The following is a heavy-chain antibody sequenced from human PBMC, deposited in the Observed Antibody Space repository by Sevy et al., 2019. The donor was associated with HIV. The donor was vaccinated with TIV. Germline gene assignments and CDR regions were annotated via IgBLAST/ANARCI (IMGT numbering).Heavy chain of an antibody. Sequence: GGSLRLSCAASGFTFSTYAMHWVRQAPGMGLEWVAVISNDENKKYYADSVKGRFTISRDNSKNTLYLQMSSLRAEDMAVYYCATGGDSSSWFRPFDYWDQGTLVTVSS. CDR3: ATGGDSSSWFRPFDY. J-gene: IGHJ4*02. CDR1: GFTFSTYA. D-gene: IGHD6-13*01. V-gene: IGHV3-30*03. CDR2: ISNDENKK.